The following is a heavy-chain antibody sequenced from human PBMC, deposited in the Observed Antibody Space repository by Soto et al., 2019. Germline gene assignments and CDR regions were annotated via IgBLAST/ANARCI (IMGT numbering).Heavy chain of an antibody. J-gene: IGHJ6*02. Sequence: GVSLRLSCSASGFTFSNYAMHWVRQAPGKGLEYVSAISSNGGSTYYADSVNGRFTISRDNSKNTLYLQMSSLRAEDTAVYYCAREGTVYYYYGMDVWGQGTTVTVSS. V-gene: IGHV3-64D*06. CDR3: AREGTVYYYYGMDV. CDR2: ISSNGGST. CDR1: GFTFSNYA. D-gene: IGHD1-1*01.